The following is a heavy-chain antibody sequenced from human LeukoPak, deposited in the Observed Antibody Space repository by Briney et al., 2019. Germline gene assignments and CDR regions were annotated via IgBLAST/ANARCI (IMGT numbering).Heavy chain of an antibody. Sequence: SETLSLTCAVYGGSFSGYYWSWIRQPPGKGLEWIGEINHSGSTNYNPSLKSRVTISVDTSKNQFSLKLSSVTAADTAVYYCARVRGNFYGSGSYGDYWGQGTLVTVSS. D-gene: IGHD3-10*01. CDR3: ARVRGNFYGSGSYGDY. CDR2: INHSGST. CDR1: GGSFSGYY. J-gene: IGHJ4*02. V-gene: IGHV4-34*01.